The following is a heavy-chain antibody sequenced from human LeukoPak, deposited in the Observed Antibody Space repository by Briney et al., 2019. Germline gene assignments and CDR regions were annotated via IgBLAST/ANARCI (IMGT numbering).Heavy chain of an antibody. CDR2: IYYSGTT. CDR3: ARARGPTSPIDY. D-gene: IGHD1-26*01. J-gene: IGHJ4*02. Sequence: SETLSLTCTVSGGSTSSYYWSWIRRPPGKGLEWIGYIYYSGTTNYNPSLKSRVTISVDTSKNQFSLKLSSVTTADTAVYYCARARGPTSPIDYWGQGTLVTVSS. V-gene: IGHV4-59*01. CDR1: GGSTSSYY.